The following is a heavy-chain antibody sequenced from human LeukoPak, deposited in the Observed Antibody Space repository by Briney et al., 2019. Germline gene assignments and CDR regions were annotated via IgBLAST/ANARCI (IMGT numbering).Heavy chain of an antibody. J-gene: IGHJ6*02. CDR2: IYSSGST. D-gene: IGHD3-10*01. V-gene: IGHV4-59*01. CDR3: ARDSYGSGAYYGMDV. CDR1: GGSISSYY. Sequence: SETLSLTCTVSGGSISSYYWSWIRQTPGKELEWIGYIYSSGSTNYNPSLKSRVTISVDTSKNQFSLNLNSVTAADTAIYYCARDSYGSGAYYGMDVWGQGTTVTVS.